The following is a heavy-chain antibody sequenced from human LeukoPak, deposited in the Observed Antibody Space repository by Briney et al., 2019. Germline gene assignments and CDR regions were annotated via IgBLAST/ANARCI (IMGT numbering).Heavy chain of an antibody. CDR3: ARGTIAAAGYYYFDY. CDR2: IKQDGSEK. J-gene: IGHJ4*02. V-gene: IGHV3-7*04. CDR1: GDSVSSSTFY. D-gene: IGHD6-13*01. Sequence: PSETLSLTCTVSGDSVSSSTFYWGWIRQSPGKGLEWVANIKQDGSEKYYVDSVKGRFTISRDNAKNSLYLQMNSLRAEDTAVYYCARGTIAAAGYYYFDYWGQGTQVTVSS.